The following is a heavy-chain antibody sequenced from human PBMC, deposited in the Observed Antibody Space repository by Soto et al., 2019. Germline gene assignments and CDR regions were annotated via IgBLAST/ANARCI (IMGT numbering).Heavy chain of an antibody. J-gene: IGHJ4*02. Sequence: QVQLVQSGAEVKKPGASVKVSCKASGYTFTSYYMHWVRQAPGQGLEWMGWINPDSGATNYAQNFQGRVTLTSDTSISTASMDLTSLTSDDTAVYYCARGDYGTGGYPFPYFDYWGQGTLVIVSS. V-gene: IGHV1-2*02. CDR3: ARGDYGTGGYPFPYFDY. CDR2: INPDSGAT. CDR1: GYTFTSYY. D-gene: IGHD2-8*02.